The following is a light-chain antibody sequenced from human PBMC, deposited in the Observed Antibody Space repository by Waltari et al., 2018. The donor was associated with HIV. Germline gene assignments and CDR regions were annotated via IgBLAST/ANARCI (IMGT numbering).Light chain of an antibody. CDR2: GGD. V-gene: IGLV2-23*01. CDR3: SSPSSGDIVL. J-gene: IGLJ3*02. CDR1: STDIGSFSL. Sequence: QSALTQPASVSGSLGQSITISCTGASTDIGSFSLVSWYQQRPGKVPKVIIFGGDKRPSVFSFRFVASTLGNTAYLTISGLQAKDEAGYYCSSPSSGDIVLCGGGTNVTV.